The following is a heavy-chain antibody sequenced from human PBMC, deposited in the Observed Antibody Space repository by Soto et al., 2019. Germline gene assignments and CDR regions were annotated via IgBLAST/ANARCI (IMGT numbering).Heavy chain of an antibody. D-gene: IGHD2-21*02. Sequence: QLQLQESGPGLVKPSETLSLTCSVSGGSISSSSYFWGWIRQPPGKGLEWIGSIYYSGSTYYNPSLQRRVTVSADQSTTQFSLQLSSVTAADTAVYYCARHPSDFWFDPWGQGTLVTVSS. CDR3: ARHPSDFWFDP. CDR2: IYYSGST. V-gene: IGHV4-39*01. CDR1: GGSISSSSYF. J-gene: IGHJ5*02.